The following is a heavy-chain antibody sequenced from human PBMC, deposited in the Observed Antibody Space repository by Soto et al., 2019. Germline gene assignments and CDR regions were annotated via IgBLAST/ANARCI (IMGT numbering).Heavy chain of an antibody. V-gene: IGHV3-9*01. J-gene: IGHJ1*01. CDR3: VKDESINWYSGHFRH. CDR2: INWNSGSI. D-gene: IGHD6-13*01. Sequence: VQLVEAGGGLVPPGRSLRPSCAASGFTFDDYAMHWVRQVPGKGLEGVSGINWNSGSIGYGDSVKGRFAISRDNAKNSLHLQMNSLSAEDTAFYYCVKDESINWYSGHFRHWGQGTLVTVSS. CDR1: GFTFDDYA.